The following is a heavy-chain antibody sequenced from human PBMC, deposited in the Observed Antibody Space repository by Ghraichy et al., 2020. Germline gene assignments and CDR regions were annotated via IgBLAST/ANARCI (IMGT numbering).Heavy chain of an antibody. D-gene: IGHD1-26*01. Sequence: SETLSLTCTVSGGSISSYYWNGIRQPPGRGLEWIGYIYYNGNTNYNPSLKSRVTISKDTSNNQFSLRLSSVTAADTAVYYCARGLNSGHYYYYYYMDVWGKATTVTISS. J-gene: IGHJ6*03. CDR1: GGSISSYY. V-gene: IGHV4-59*01. CDR2: IYYNGNT. CDR3: ARGLNSGHYYYYYYMDV.